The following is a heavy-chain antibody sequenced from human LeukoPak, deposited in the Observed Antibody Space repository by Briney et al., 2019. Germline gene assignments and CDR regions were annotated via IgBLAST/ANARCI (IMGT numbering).Heavy chain of an antibody. Sequence: PGRSLRLSCAASGFTFSSYAMHWVRQAPGKGLEWVAVISYDGSNKYYADSVKGRFTISRDNSKNTLYLQMNSLRAEDTAVYYCSRIATTDPYYFDYWGQGTLVTVSS. V-gene: IGHV3-30-3*01. CDR1: GFTFSSYA. J-gene: IGHJ4*02. CDR3: SRIATTDPYYFDY. D-gene: IGHD4-17*01. CDR2: ISYDGSNK.